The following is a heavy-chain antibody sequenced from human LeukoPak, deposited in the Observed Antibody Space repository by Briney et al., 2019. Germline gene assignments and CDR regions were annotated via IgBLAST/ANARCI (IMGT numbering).Heavy chain of an antibody. V-gene: IGHV3-9*03. D-gene: IGHD6-19*01. Sequence: PGRSLRLSCAASGFTFDDYAMHWVRQAPGKGLEWVSGISWNSGSIGYADSVKGRFTISRDNAKNSLYLQMNSLRAEDMALYYCAKGGPEGLAPIFDYWGQGTLVTVSS. CDR3: AKGGPEGLAPIFDY. CDR2: ISWNSGSI. J-gene: IGHJ4*02. CDR1: GFTFDDYA.